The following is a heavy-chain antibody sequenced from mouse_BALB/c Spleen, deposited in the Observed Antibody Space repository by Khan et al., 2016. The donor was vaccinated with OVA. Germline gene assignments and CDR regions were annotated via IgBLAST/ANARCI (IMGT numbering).Heavy chain of an antibody. V-gene: IGHV1-54*01. CDR1: GYAFNNYM. D-gene: IGHD2-1*01. J-gene: IGHJ3*01. CDR3: ARGGYGNLAY. CDR2: INPGSGDT. Sequence: VQLQEPGAELVRPGTSVKVSCKASGYAFNNYMIEWVKQRPGQGLEWIGVINPGSGDTKYNEKIKGKATLTADKSSNTAYMQLSSLTSDDSAVXVCARGGYGNLAYWRQGTLLTVSA.